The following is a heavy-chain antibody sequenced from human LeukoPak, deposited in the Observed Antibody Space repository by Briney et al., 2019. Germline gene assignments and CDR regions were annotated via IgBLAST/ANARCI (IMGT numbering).Heavy chain of an antibody. CDR2: IYYSGST. Sequence: SETLSLTCTVSGGSISSGDYYWSWIRQPPGKGLEWIGYIYYSGSTYYNPSLKSRVTISVDTPKNQFSLKLSSVTAADTAVYYCARVPMRWEPPGYYYYMDVWGKGTTVTVSS. CDR3: ARVPMRWEPPGYYYYMDV. V-gene: IGHV4-30-4*08. CDR1: GGSISSGDYY. D-gene: IGHD1-26*01. J-gene: IGHJ6*03.